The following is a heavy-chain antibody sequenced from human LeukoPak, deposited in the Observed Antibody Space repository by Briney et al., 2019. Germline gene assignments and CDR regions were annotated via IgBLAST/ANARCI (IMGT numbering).Heavy chain of an antibody. V-gene: IGHV1-3*01. Sequence: ASVKVSCKASGYTFTSYAMHWVRQAPGQRLEWMGWINAGNGNTKYSQKFQGRVTITRDTSASTAYMELSSLRSEDTAVYYCARGLIRAPDGFDIWGQGTMVTVSS. J-gene: IGHJ3*02. CDR2: INAGNGNT. CDR1: GYTFTSYA. CDR3: ARGLIRAPDGFDI. D-gene: IGHD2-8*01.